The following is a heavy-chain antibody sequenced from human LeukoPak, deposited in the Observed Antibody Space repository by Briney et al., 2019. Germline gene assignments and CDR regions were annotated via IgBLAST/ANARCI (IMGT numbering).Heavy chain of an antibody. J-gene: IGHJ4*02. V-gene: IGHV3-7*01. D-gene: IGHD3-10*01. CDR3: ARDRYYYGSGSKAFDY. CDR1: GFTFSSYW. CDR2: IKQDGSEK. Sequence: GGSLRLSCAASGFTFSSYWMSWVRQAPGKGLEWVANIKQDGSEKYYADSVKGRFTISRDNAKNSLYLQMNSLRAEDTAVYYCARDRYYYGSGSKAFDYWGQGTLVTVSS.